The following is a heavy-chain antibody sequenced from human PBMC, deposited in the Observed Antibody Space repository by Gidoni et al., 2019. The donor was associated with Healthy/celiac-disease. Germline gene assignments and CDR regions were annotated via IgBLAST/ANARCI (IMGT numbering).Heavy chain of an antibody. CDR3: ARDDGVGATVS. Sequence: QVQLLDSGGGLVKPGGSLGLSCAASGFTFRDYYMSWIRQAPGKGLEWVSYISSSSSYTNDADSVKGRCTISRDNAKNSLYLQMNSLRAEDTAVYYCARDDGVGATVSWGQGTLVTVSS. V-gene: IGHV3-11*06. CDR1: GFTFRDYY. CDR2: ISSSSSYT. D-gene: IGHD1-26*01. J-gene: IGHJ4*02.